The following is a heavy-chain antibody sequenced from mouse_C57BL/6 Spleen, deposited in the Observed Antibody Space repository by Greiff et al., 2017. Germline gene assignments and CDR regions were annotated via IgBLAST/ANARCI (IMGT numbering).Heavy chain of an antibody. CDR2: LYPGSGST. Sequence: QVQLKQPGAELVKPGASVKMSCKASGYTFTSYWITWVKQRPGQGLEWIGDLYPGSGSTNYNEKFKSKATLTVDTSSSTAYMQLSSLTSEDSAVYYCATRPTTVVVYYFDYWGQGTTLTVSS. D-gene: IGHD1-1*01. CDR1: GYTFTSYW. CDR3: ATRPTTVVVYYFDY. J-gene: IGHJ2*01. V-gene: IGHV1-55*01.